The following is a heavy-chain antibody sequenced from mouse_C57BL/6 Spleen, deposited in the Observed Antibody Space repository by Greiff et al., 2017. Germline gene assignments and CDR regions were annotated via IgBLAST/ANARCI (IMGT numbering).Heavy chain of an antibody. CDR2: ISSGSSTI. V-gene: IGHV5-17*01. D-gene: IGHD2-4*01. CDR3: ARGDYDYDGAWFAY. J-gene: IGHJ3*01. CDR1: GFTFSDYG. Sequence: EVKLVASGGGLVKPGGSLKLSCAASGFTFSDYGMHWVRQAPEKGLEWVAYISSGSSTIYYADTVKGRFTISRDNAKYTLFLQMTSLRSEDTAMYYCARGDYDYDGAWFAYWGQGTLVTVSA.